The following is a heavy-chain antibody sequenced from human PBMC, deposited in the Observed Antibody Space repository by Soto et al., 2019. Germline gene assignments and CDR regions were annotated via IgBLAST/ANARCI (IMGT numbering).Heavy chain of an antibody. D-gene: IGHD1-26*01. CDR3: AKGLLAIVGTTLPRDAFSI. Sequence: PGGSLRLSCAASGFSFTTYVMHWVRQAPGKGLERVAVISHDGSYKYYGDAVKGRFTISRDTSKNAVYLEMNSLRPEDTAVYYCAKGLLAIVGTTLPRDAFSIWGQVTMVTVSS. V-gene: IGHV3-30*18. J-gene: IGHJ3*02. CDR2: ISHDGSYK. CDR1: GFSFTTYV.